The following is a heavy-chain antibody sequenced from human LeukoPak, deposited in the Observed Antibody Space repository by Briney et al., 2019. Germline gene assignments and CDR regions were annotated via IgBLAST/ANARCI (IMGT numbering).Heavy chain of an antibody. J-gene: IGHJ4*02. CDR2: INPSGGST. V-gene: IGHV1-46*01. D-gene: IGHD3-22*01. CDR1: VYTFTSYY. Sequence: ASVKVSCKASVYTFTSYYMHWVRQAPGQGLEWMGIINPSGGSTSYAQKFQGRVTMTRDMSTRTVYMELSSLRSEDTAVYYCARDRFPPTYYYDSSGYFFDYWGQGTLVTVSS. CDR3: ARDRFPPTYYYDSSGYFFDY.